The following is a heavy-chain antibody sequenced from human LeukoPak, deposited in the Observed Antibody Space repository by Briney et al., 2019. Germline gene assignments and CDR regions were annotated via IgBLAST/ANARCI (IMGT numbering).Heavy chain of an antibody. CDR1: GGSSSSSNW. Sequence: SGTLSLTCAVSGGSSSSSNWWNWVRQTPGKGLEWNGEIDHSGRTNYNPSLKSRVTISVDKSKNQISLKLSSVTAADTAVYYCASKEYYYFGMDVWGQGTTLTVSS. V-gene: IGHV4-4*02. CDR3: ASKEYYYFGMDV. CDR2: IDHSGRT. J-gene: IGHJ6*01.